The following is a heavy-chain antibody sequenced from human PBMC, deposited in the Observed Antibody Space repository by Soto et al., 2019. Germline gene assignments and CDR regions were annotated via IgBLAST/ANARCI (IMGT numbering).Heavy chain of an antibody. CDR3: ARGRNYCSSTSCYPGGHYSYYYYMDV. D-gene: IGHD2-2*01. Sequence: SGTPSLARSISSAAIEGLYRMRASAPPRKGVEWNGGINHSGSTNYNPSLKSRVTISVDTSKNQFSLKLSSVTAADTAVYYCARGRNYCSSTSCYPGGHYSYYYYMDVWGKGTTLTISS. CDR1: SAAIEGLY. V-gene: IGHV4-34*01. J-gene: IGHJ6*03. CDR2: INHSGST.